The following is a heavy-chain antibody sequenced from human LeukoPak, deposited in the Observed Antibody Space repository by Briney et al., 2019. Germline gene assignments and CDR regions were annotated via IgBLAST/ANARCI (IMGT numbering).Heavy chain of an antibody. CDR2: IYYGGSA. J-gene: IGHJ4*02. CDR1: GGPITTYQ. V-gene: IGHV4-59*01. D-gene: IGHD4-23*01. Sequence: SETLSLTCTVSGGPITTYQWSWIRQPPGKGLEWIGNIYYGGSANYNPSLKSRVIISMDTSKSQFSLKLSPVTAADTALYYCARVGVDDSGNIIKYFFDYWGQGTLVTVSS. CDR3: ARVGVDDSGNIIKYFFDY.